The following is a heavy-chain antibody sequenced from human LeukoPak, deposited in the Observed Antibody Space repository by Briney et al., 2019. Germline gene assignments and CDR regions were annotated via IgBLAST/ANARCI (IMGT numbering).Heavy chain of an antibody. V-gene: IGHV4-4*07. J-gene: IGHJ4*02. D-gene: IGHD3-22*01. Sequence: SETLSLTCTVSGGSISSYYWSWIRQPAGKGLEWIGRIYTSGSTNYNPSLKSRVTMSVDTSKHQFSLKLSSVTAADTAVYYCARSRSSGSYYTFDYWGQGTLVTVSS. CDR3: ARSRSSGSYYTFDY. CDR2: IYTSGST. CDR1: GGSISSYY.